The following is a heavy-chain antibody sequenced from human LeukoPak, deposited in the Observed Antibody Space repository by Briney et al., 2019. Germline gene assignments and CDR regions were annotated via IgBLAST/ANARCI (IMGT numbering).Heavy chain of an antibody. CDR1: GFTFNNAW. V-gene: IGHV3-15*01. D-gene: IGHD5-18*01. CDR3: TTGKGAMVR. CDR2: IKSKSDGGTT. J-gene: IGHJ4*02. Sequence: GGSLRLSCTASGFTFNNAWMSWVRQAPEKGLEWVGRIKSKSDGGTTDYAAPVKGRFTISRDDSKNTLYLQMNSLKTEDTAVYYCTTGKGAMVRWGQGTLVTVSS.